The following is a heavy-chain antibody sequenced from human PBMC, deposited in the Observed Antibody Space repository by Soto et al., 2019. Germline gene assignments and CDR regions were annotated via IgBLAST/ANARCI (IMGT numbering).Heavy chain of an antibody. CDR2: IVVGSGNT. D-gene: IGHD6-19*01. Sequence: GASVKVSCKASGFTFTISSMQWVRQARGQRLEWIGWIVVGSGNTNYAQKFQERVTITRDMSTSTAYMELSSLRSEDTAVYYCAAATGYSSGWYALHYYYDMDVWGQGTTVTVSS. CDR3: AAATGYSSGWYALHYYYDMDV. J-gene: IGHJ6*02. V-gene: IGHV1-58*02. CDR1: GFTFTISS.